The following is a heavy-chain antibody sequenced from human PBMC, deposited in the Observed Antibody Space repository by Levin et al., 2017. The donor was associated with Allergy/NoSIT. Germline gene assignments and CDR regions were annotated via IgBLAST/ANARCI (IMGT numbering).Heavy chain of an antibody. D-gene: IGHD3-3*01. CDR3: ARDVSIFGVVTYWYFDL. J-gene: IGHJ2*01. CDR1: GGSFSGYY. CDR2: INHSGST. V-gene: IGHV4-34*01. Sequence: SETLSLTCAVYGGSFSGYYWSWIRQPPGKGLEWIGEINHSGSTNYNPSLKSRVTISVDTSKNQFSLKLSSVTAADTAVYYCARDVSIFGVVTYWYFDLWGRGTLVTVSS.